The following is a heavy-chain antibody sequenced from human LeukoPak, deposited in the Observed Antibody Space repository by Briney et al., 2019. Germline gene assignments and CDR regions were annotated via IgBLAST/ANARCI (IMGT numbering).Heavy chain of an antibody. V-gene: IGHV3-7*01. J-gene: IGHJ4*02. CDR3: ARDGIAAAVAVNSS. Sequence: GGSLRLSCAASGFTFSSYWMSWVRQAPGKGLEWVANIKQGGSEKYYVDSVKGRFTISRDNAKNSLYLQMNSLRAEDTAVYYCARDGIAAAVAVNSSWGQGTLVTVSS. CDR1: GFTFSSYW. CDR2: IKQGGSEK. D-gene: IGHD6-13*01.